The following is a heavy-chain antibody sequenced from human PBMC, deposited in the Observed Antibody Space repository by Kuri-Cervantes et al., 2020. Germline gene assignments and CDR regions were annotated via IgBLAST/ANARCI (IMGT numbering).Heavy chain of an antibody. V-gene: IGHV3-53*01. D-gene: IGHD6-19*01. CDR3: ARDIAVAGYYFDY. J-gene: IGHJ4*02. Sequence: GESLKISCAASGITVSSNYMNWVRQAPGKGLEWVSVIYGGDNTYYADSVKGRFTISRDNAKNSLYLQMNSLRAEDTAVYYCARDIAVAGYYFDYWGQGTLVTVSS. CDR1: GITVSSNY. CDR2: IYGGDNT.